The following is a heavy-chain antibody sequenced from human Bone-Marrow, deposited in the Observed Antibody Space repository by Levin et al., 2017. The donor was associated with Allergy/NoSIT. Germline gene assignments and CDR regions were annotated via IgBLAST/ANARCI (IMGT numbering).Heavy chain of an antibody. CDR2: INWNGDGA. V-gene: IGHV3-20*01. D-gene: IGHD3-10*01. CDR1: GFIFDDYG. J-gene: IGHJ6*02. CDR3: ARVFSRELAYHYYCGMDL. Sequence: GGSLRLSCSASGFIFDDYGMSWVRQVPGKGLEWVAGINWNGDGAVYADSVKDRFTISRDNAKSSLYLRVSRLRAEDTSLSHCARVFSRELAYHYYCGMDLWGQGTTVTVS.